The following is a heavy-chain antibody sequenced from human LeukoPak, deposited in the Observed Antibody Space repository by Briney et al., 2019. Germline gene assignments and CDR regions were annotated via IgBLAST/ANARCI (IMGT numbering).Heavy chain of an antibody. J-gene: IGHJ4*02. CDR2: IYPGVFDT. D-gene: IGHD2-15*01. Sequence: GEPRKTSCKGSGNSLTSYWIGWVRKMPGKGLEWMGIIYPGVFDTRYSPSFQGQSTISAVTSISNAYLRWSSLKASATAMYYCARHAAGDIVVDWGQGTLVTVS. CDR1: GNSLTSYW. CDR3: ARHAAGDIVVD. V-gene: IGHV5-51*01.